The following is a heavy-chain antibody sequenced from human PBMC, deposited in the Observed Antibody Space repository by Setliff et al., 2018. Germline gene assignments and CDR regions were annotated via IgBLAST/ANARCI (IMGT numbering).Heavy chain of an antibody. CDR3: MRLVRFCSRTVCQRTSGDEA. Sequence: ASVKVSCKASGYTFRQSIVSWVRQAPGQGLEWLGWIGVSSGNTYSAQRFQGRVSLTTDESTNTADLELRGLRSDDTAVYYCMRLVRFCSRTVCQRTSGDEAWGQGTLVTVSS. J-gene: IGHJ5*02. CDR1: GYTFRQSI. D-gene: IGHD3-3*01. CDR2: IGVSSGNT. V-gene: IGHV1-18*01.